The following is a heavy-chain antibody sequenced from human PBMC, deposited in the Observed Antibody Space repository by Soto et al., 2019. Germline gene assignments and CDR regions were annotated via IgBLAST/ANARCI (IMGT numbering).Heavy chain of an antibody. V-gene: IGHV4-39*01. D-gene: IGHD3-22*01. CDR3: ARYYYDSSAYRTPYFDY. CDR2: IYYSGST. J-gene: IGHJ4*02. CDR1: GGSISSSSYY. Sequence: SETMSLTCTVSGGSISSSSYYWGWIRQPPGKGLEWIGSIYYSGSTYYNPSLKSRVTISVDTSKNQFSLKLSSVTAADTAVYYCARYYYDSSAYRTPYFDYWGQGTLVTVSS.